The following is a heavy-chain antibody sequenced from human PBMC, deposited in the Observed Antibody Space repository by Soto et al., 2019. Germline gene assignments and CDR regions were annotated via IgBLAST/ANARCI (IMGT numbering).Heavy chain of an antibody. D-gene: IGHD5-12*01. V-gene: IGHV1-69*02. CDR2: IIPILGIA. Sequence: QVQLVQSGAEVKKPGSSVKVSCKASGGTFSSYTISWVRQAPGQGLEWMGRIIPILGIANYAQKFQGRVRMTADNSTNRAYMELSSVRSEDTAVYYCAGGLDSGYDRGAFDYWGQGTLVTVSS. CDR1: GGTFSSYT. J-gene: IGHJ4*02. CDR3: AGGLDSGYDRGAFDY.